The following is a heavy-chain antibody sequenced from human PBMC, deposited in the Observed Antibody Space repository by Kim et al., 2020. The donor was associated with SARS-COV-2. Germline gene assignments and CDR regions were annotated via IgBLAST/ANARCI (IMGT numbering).Heavy chain of an antibody. J-gene: IGHJ6*02. Sequence: ADSGKGRFTIYRDNSKNTLYLQMNSLRDEDRAVYYCAALGVMNYYYGMDGWGQGTTVTVSS. V-gene: IGHV3-23*01. D-gene: IGHD3-16*01. CDR3: AALGVMNYYYGMDG.